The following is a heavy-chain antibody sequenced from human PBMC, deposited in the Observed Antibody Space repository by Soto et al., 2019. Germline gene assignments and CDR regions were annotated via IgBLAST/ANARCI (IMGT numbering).Heavy chain of an antibody. D-gene: IGHD3-10*01. CDR3: ARVTMVRGVLYGMDV. Sequence: PSETLSLTCTVSGGSMSSSNWWNWVRQPPGKGLEWIGEAHHSGRTNYNPSLKSRVTISVDKSKNHFSLKLSSVTAADTAVYYCARVTMVRGVLYGMDVWGQGTTVT. V-gene: IGHV4-4*02. CDR1: GGSMSSSNW. CDR2: AHHSGRT. J-gene: IGHJ6*02.